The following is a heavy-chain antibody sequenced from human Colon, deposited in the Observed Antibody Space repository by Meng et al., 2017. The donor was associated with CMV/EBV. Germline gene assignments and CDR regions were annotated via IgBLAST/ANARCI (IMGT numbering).Heavy chain of an antibody. CDR1: GGSISITSYY. CDR2: IFYTGDT. D-gene: IGHD3-10*01. J-gene: IGHJ4*02. Sequence: SETLSLTCTVSGGSISITSYYWAWIRQSPGEGLDWIGSIFYTGDTQYNPSLKSRVSLSVDTSKHQFSLHVTSVTAADTAIYYCARAHLGSRFGELSHWGQGMLVTVSS. V-gene: IGHV4-39*07. CDR3: ARAHLGSRFGELSH.